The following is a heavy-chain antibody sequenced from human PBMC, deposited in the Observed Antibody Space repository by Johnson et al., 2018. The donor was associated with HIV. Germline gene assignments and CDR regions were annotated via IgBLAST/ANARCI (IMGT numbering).Heavy chain of an antibody. Sequence: VLLLESGGGVVQPGRSLKLSCTVSGFTFNTYAMYWVRQALGRGLEWVANIKQDGREKYAVDSVKGRFTISRDKSKNTLSLQMNSLRAEDTAVYYCAREGVVGVKDGLIWGQGTMVTVSS. V-gene: IGHV3-7*01. J-gene: IGHJ3*02. CDR2: IKQDGREK. CDR3: AREGVVGVKDGLI. CDR1: GFTFNTYA. D-gene: IGHD1-26*01.